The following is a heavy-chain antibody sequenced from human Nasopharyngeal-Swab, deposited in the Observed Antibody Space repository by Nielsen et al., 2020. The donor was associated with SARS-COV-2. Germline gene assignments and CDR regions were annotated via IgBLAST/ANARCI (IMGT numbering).Heavy chain of an antibody. CDR2: ISSSSYI. Sequence: GGSLRLSCAASGFTFSSYSMNWVRQAPGKGLEWVSSISSSSYIYYADSVKGRFTISRDNAKNSLYLQMNSLRAEDTAVYYCASFWSGYYTPDYWGQGTLVTVSS. CDR1: GFTFSSYS. V-gene: IGHV3-21*01. CDR3: ASFWSGYYTPDY. D-gene: IGHD3-3*01. J-gene: IGHJ4*02.